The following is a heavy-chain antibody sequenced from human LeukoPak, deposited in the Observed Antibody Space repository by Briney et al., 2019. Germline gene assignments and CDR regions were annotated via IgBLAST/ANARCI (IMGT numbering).Heavy chain of an antibody. J-gene: IGHJ5*02. D-gene: IGHD1-7*01. V-gene: IGHV3-23*01. CDR1: GFTFSSYA. CDR3: AKDPLRYNWNSLNWFDP. CDR2: ISGSGGST. Sequence: GGSLRLSCAASGFTFSSYAMSWVRQAPGKGLEWVSGISGSGGSTDYADSVKGRFTISRDNSKNTLYLQMNNLRAEDTAVYYCAKDPLRYNWNSLNWFDPWGQGTLVTVSS.